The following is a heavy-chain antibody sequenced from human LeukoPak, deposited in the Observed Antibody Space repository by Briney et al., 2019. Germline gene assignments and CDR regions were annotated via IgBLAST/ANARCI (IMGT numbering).Heavy chain of an antibody. D-gene: IGHD6-19*01. CDR2: IRSKANSYAT. CDR3: ARWQWPDGQRPLSCDY. CDR1: GFTFSGSA. J-gene: IGHJ4*02. Sequence: GGSLRLSCAASGFTFSGSAMHWVRQASGKGLEWVGRIRSKANSYATAYAASVKGRFTISRDDSKNTAYLQMNSLKAEDTAVYYCARWQWPDGQRPLSCDYWGQGTLVTVSS. V-gene: IGHV3-73*01.